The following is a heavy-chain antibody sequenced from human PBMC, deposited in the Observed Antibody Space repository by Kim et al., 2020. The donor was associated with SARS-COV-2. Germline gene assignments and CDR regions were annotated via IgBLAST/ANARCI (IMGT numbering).Heavy chain of an antibody. D-gene: IGHD1-26*01. CDR3: AKDRGGSLIVGAPMGAFDI. J-gene: IGHJ3*02. CDR1: GFTFSSYA. V-gene: IGHV3-23*01. CDR2: ISGSGGST. Sequence: GGSLRLSCAASGFTFSSYAMSWVRQAPGKGLEWVSAISGSGGSTYYADSVKGRFTISRDNSKNTLYLQMNSLRAEDTAVYYCAKDRGGSLIVGAPMGAFDIWGQGTMVTVSA.